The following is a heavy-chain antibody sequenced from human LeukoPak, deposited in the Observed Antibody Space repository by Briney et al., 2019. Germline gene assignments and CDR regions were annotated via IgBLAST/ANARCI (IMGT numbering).Heavy chain of an antibody. CDR3: TRRGTGGPFDY. V-gene: IGHV4-61*08. J-gene: IGHJ4*02. CDR1: GGSISSGGYS. CDR2: IYFSGST. D-gene: IGHD3/OR15-3a*01. Sequence: SETLSLTCAVSGGSISSGGYSWSWIRQPPGRGLEWIGDIYFSGSTNYNPSLKSRVTISVDSSKNQFSLRLNSVTAADTAVYYCTRRGTGGPFDYWGQGTLVTVSS.